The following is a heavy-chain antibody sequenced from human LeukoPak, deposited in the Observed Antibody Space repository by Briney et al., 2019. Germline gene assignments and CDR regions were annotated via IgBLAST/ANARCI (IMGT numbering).Heavy chain of an antibody. CDR3: ASEIPLRPHFDY. CDR1: GFIFNSYT. V-gene: IGHV3-48*01. Sequence: PGGSLRLSCAASGFIFNSYTMNWVRQAPGKGLEWVSYISSNGNTIYYADSVKGRFTISRDNAKNSLYLQMNSLRAEDTAVYYCASEIPLRPHFDYWGQGTLVTVSS. CDR2: ISSNGNTI. J-gene: IGHJ4*02. D-gene: IGHD4-17*01.